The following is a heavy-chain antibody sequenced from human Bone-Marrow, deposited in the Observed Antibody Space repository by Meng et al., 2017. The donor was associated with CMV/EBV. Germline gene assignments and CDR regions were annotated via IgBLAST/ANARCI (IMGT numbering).Heavy chain of an antibody. V-gene: IGHV1-69*10. J-gene: IGHJ6*02. CDR1: GGTFSSYA. CDR3: VASEEFYHFRSGWEWYYHYGMDV. Sequence: SVKVSCKASGGTFSSYAISWVRQAPGQGLEWMGGIIPMRSVTNYAQKFQGRVTIIADTSTATVYMELSSLRSEDTAMYYCVASEEFYHFRSGWEWYYHYGMDVWGPGTTVTVSS. CDR2: IIPMRSVT. D-gene: IGHD3-3*02.